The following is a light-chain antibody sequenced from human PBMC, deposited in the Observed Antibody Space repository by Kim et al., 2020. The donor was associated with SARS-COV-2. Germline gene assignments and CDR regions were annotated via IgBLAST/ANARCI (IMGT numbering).Light chain of an antibody. V-gene: IGKV1-33*01. CDR2: DAS. CDR1: QDIRSS. Sequence: SASVGDPVTIACQAIQDIRSSLNCYQQKSREAPKLLIYDASDLETGVPPRFTGTGSGTHFTLTISTLQPEDFATYYCQQYDNLPYTFGQGTKLEI. J-gene: IGKJ2*01. CDR3: QQYDNLPYT.